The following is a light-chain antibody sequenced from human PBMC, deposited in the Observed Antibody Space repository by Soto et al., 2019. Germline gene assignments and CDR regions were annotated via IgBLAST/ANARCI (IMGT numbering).Light chain of an antibody. CDR2: EVS. J-gene: IGLJ1*01. CDR1: SSDVGGYNY. Sequence: QSALTQPLSASGAPGQSGTISCTGTSSDVGGYNYVSWYQQHPGKAPKLMIYEVSKRPSGVPDRFSGSKSGNTASLTVSGLQAEDEADYYCSSYAGSNNFEVFGTGTKVTVL. V-gene: IGLV2-8*01. CDR3: SSYAGSNNFEV.